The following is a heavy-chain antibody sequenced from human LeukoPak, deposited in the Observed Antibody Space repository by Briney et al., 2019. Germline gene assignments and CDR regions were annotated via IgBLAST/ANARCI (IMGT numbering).Heavy chain of an antibody. J-gene: IGHJ4*02. D-gene: IGHD3-22*01. CDR3: ARGYYDTNGYYYRLDF. CDR2: MNPNRSNT. Sequence: ASVKLSCKASGYIFTTYDINWVRQATGQGLEWMGWMNPNRSNTGYAQKFQGRVSMTRNTSISTAYMELSSVRSEDTAIYYCARGYYDTNGYYYRLDFWGQGTLVTVSS. CDR1: GYIFTTYD. V-gene: IGHV1-8*01.